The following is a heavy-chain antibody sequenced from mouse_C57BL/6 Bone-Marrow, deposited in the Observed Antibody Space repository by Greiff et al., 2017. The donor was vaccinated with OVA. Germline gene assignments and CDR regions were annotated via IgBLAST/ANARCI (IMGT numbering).Heavy chain of an antibody. Sequence: VQLQQPGAELVKPGASVKMSCKASGYTFTSYWITWVKQRPGQGLAWIGDIYPGSGSTNYNEKFKSKATLTVDTSSSTAYMQRSSLTSEDAAVYCCAMEDYYSNRGAYWGQGTLVTVAA. CDR1: GYTFTSYW. J-gene: IGHJ3*01. CDR2: IYPGSGST. CDR3: AMEDYYSNRGAY. D-gene: IGHD2-5*01. V-gene: IGHV1-55*01.